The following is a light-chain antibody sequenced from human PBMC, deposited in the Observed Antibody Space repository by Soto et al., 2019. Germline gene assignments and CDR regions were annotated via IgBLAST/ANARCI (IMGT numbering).Light chain of an antibody. J-gene: IGLJ1*01. Sequence: QSALTQPASVSGSPGQSITISCTGTSSDDGAYNYVSWYQQHPGKAPKLMIYEVSYRPSGVSDRFSGSKSGYTASLTISGLQAEDEADYYCSSYTTIGTRVFGTGTKLTVL. CDR2: EVS. CDR1: SSDDGAYNY. V-gene: IGLV2-14*01. CDR3: SSYTTIGTRV.